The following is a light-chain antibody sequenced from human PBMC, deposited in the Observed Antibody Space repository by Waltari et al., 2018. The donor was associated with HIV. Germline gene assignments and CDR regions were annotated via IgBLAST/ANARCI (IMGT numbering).Light chain of an antibody. J-gene: IGKJ2*02. Sequence: EIVMTQSPATLSVSPGERATLSCRPSQSVSRNLAWYQQKPGQAPRLLIYSASTRVTGIPVRVSGSGSGTEFTLTISSLQSEDCAVYYCQQYDDWPRTFGQGTKLEIK. CDR3: QQYDDWPRT. CDR1: QSVSRN. CDR2: SAS. V-gene: IGKV3-15*01.